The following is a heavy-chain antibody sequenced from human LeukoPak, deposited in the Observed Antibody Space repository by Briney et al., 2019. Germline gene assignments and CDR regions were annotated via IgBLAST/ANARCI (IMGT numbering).Heavy chain of an antibody. CDR3: ARDLVSSSWGMDV. J-gene: IGHJ6*02. Sequence: SQTLSLTCTVSGGSISSGGYYWSWIRPHPGTGLEWIGYIYYSGSTYYNPSLKSRVTISVDTSKNQFSLKLSSVTAADTAVYYCARDLVSSSWGMDVWGQGTTVTVSS. D-gene: IGHD6-13*01. CDR2: IYYSGST. V-gene: IGHV4-31*03. CDR1: GGSISSGGYY.